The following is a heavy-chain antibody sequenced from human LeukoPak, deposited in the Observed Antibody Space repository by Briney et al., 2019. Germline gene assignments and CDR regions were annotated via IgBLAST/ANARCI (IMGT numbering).Heavy chain of an antibody. CDR2: INAGNGNT. CDR1: GYTFTSYA. J-gene: IGHJ5*02. CDR3: ARPLPDLWFGDHIGFDP. D-gene: IGHD3-10*01. Sequence: ASVKVSCKASGYTFTSYAMHWVRQAPGQRLEWMGWINAGNGNTKYSQKFQGRVTITRDTSASTAYMELSSLRSEDTAVYYCARPLPDLWFGDHIGFDPWGQGTLSPSPQ. V-gene: IGHV1-3*01.